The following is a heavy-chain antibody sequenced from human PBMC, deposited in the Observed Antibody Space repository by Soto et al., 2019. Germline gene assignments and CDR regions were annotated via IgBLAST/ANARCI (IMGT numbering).Heavy chain of an antibody. D-gene: IGHD5-12*01. CDR2: INTGNGNT. CDR3: ARAISGYVT. V-gene: IGHV1-3*04. Sequence: QVQLVQSGAEVKKPGASVKVSCKASGITYTTYAIHWVRQAPGQGLEWMGWINTGNGNTRYSQRFQGRVTLTTDTSANTAYMDLSSLTSADTAVYYCARAISGYVTWGQGTLITVSS. CDR1: GITYTTYA. J-gene: IGHJ5*02.